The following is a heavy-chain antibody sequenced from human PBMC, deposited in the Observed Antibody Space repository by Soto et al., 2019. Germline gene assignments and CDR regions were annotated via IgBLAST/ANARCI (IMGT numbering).Heavy chain of an antibody. D-gene: IGHD3-3*01. J-gene: IGHJ4*02. CDR2: INPNSGGT. CDR1: GYTFTGCY. CDR3: ARGGGFLEWSQPPGPDY. V-gene: IGHV1-2*02. Sequence: ASVNVSCKASGYTFTGCYMHWVRQAPGQGLEWMGWINPNSGGTNYAQKFQGRVTMTRDTSISTAYMELSRLRSDDTAVYYCARGGGFLEWSQPPGPDYWGQGTLVTVSS.